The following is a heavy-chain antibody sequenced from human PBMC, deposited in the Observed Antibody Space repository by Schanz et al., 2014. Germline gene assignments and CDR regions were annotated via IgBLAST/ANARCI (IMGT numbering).Heavy chain of an antibody. V-gene: IGHV3-15*01. J-gene: IGHJ5*02. Sequence: EAQVVESGGGLVKPGGSLRLSCVASGFTFSNAWMNWVRQGPGNRLEWVGRIKSRSDGGTTDYAAPVKGRFIISRDDSRNTLYLQMSGLKTEDTAVYYCSTTPNFYASGTYSWCDPWGQGTRVTVSP. CDR1: GFTFSNAW. D-gene: IGHD3-10*01. CDR3: STTPNFYASGTYSWCDP. CDR2: IKSRSDGGTT.